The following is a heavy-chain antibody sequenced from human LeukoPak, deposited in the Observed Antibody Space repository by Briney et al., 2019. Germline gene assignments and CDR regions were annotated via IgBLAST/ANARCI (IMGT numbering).Heavy chain of an antibody. D-gene: IGHD4-17*01. CDR2: INPSGGST. CDR3: ARDRTYDYGDGGDWYFDL. CDR1: GYTFTTDY. Sequence: GASVKVSCKASGYTFTTDYIHWVRQAPGQGLEWMGIINPSGGSTTYAQKFQGRVIMTGDTSTSTVYMELSSLRSEDTAVYYCARDRTYDYGDGGDWYFDLWGRGTLVTVSS. J-gene: IGHJ2*01. V-gene: IGHV1-46*01.